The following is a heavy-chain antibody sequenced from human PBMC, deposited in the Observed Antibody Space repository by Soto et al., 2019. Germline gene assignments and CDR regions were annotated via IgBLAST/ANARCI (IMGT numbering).Heavy chain of an antibody. V-gene: IGHV3-48*02. D-gene: IGHD4-17*01. CDR1: GFTFTDYS. CDR3: ASCYGDYEFPCEY. CDR2: TSSTSNIA. Sequence: PGGSLRLSCAGSGFTFTDYSMIWVRQAPGKGLESISYTSSTSNIAYYVDSVNGRFTTSRDNDKNSLYLQMNSLRDEDTAVYYCASCYGDYEFPCEYWGQGTLVTVYS. J-gene: IGHJ4*02.